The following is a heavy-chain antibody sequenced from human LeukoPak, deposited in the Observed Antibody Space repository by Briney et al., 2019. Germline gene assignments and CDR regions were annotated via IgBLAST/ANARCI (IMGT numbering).Heavy chain of an antibody. D-gene: IGHD6-19*01. CDR3: ARDLGGPSGLYGRDYYYGMDV. J-gene: IGHJ6*02. CDR2: INPNSGGT. CDR1: GYTFTSYY. Sequence: ASVKVSCKASGYTFTSYYMHLVRQAPGQGLEWMGWINPNSGGTNYAQKFQGWVTMTRDTSISTAYMELSRLRSDDTAVYYCARDLGGPSGLYGRDYYYGMDVWGQGTTVTVSS. V-gene: IGHV1-2*04.